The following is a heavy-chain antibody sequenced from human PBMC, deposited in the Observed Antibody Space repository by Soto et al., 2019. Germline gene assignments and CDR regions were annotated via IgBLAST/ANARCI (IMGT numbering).Heavy chain of an antibody. CDR3: ATSYGSGYRAFDS. Sequence: QVQLVQSGAEVKKPGSSVKVSCKASGDTFSFYTINWVRQAPGLGLEWVGRINPILSMSNYAQKFQGRVTMTADKSTKTAHMELRSLRSEDTAMYFWATSYGSGYRAFDSWGQGALVTVSS. CDR2: INPILSMS. V-gene: IGHV1-69*02. D-gene: IGHD3-10*01. J-gene: IGHJ4*02. CDR1: GDTFSFYT.